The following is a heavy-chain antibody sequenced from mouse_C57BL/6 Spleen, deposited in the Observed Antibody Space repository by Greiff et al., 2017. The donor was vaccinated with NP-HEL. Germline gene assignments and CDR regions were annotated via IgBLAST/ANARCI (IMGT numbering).Heavy chain of an antibody. D-gene: IGHD1-1*01. CDR3: AMFITPVVARMNYALDY. V-gene: IGHV1-26*01. Sequence: EVQLQQSGPELVKPGASVKISCKASGYTFTDYYMNWVKQSHGKSLEWIGDINPNNGGTSYNQKFKGKATLTVDKSSSTANLELRSLTSKNSAVYYCAMFITPVVARMNYALDYWGQGTSVTVSS. CDR1: GYTFTDYY. J-gene: IGHJ4*01. CDR2: INPNNGGT.